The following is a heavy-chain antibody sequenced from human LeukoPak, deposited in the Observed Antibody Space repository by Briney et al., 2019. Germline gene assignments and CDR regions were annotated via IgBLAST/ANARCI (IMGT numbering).Heavy chain of an antibody. V-gene: IGHV4-59*01. D-gene: IGHD3-22*01. Sequence: SETLSLTCTVSGVSISSYYWSWIRQPPGKGLEWIGYIYYSGSTNYNPFLKSRVTISVDTSKNQFSLKLSSVTAADTAVYYCARDKGIVDKKYYFDYWGQATLVTVSS. CDR3: ARDKGIVDKKYYFDY. CDR1: GVSISSYY. J-gene: IGHJ4*02. CDR2: IYYSGST.